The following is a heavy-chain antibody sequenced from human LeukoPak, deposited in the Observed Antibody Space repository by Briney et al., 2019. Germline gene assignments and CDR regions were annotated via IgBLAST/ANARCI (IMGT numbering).Heavy chain of an antibody. D-gene: IGHD3-22*01. J-gene: IGHJ4*02. V-gene: IGHV3-21*04. Sequence: GGSLRLSCAASGFSFSSYSMIWVRQAPGKGLEWVSSIAGSGGYIYYADSVKGRFTIPRDNSKNTLYLQMNSLRAEDTAVYYCARGTRSSGYYFDYWGQGTLVTVSS. CDR3: ARGTRSSGYYFDY. CDR2: IAGSGGYI. CDR1: GFSFSSYS.